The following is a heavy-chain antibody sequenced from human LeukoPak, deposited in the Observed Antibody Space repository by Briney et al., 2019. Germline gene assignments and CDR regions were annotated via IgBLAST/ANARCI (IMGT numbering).Heavy chain of an antibody. CDR2: INHSGST. J-gene: IGHJ4*02. V-gene: IGHV4-34*01. Sequence: SETLSLTCAVYGGSFSGYYWSWIRQPPGKRLEWIGEINHSGSTYYNPSLKSRVTISVDTSKNQFSLKLSSVTAADTAVYYCARQICSSTSCLTFDYWGQGTLVTVSS. D-gene: IGHD2-2*01. CDR1: GGSFSGYY. CDR3: ARQICSSTSCLTFDY.